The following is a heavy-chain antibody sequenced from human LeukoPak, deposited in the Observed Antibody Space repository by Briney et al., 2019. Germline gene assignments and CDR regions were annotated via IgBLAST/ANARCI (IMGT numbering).Heavy chain of an antibody. D-gene: IGHD4-17*01. Sequence: GGSLRLSCAASGFTFSSYSMNWVRQAPGKGLEWVSYISSSSSTIYYADSVKGRFTISRDNAKNSLYLQMNSLRAEDTAVYYCARDGATVTSNWFDPWGQGTLVTVSS. CDR1: GFTFSSYS. V-gene: IGHV3-48*04. CDR3: ARDGATVTSNWFDP. J-gene: IGHJ5*02. CDR2: ISSSSSTI.